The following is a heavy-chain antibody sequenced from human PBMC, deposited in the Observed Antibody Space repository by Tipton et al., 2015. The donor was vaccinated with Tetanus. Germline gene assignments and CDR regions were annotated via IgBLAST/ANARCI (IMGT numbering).Heavy chain of an antibody. CDR1: GFTFSSYA. CDR3: AREGADGYKSFTGLHYFDY. CDR2: ISGSGGST. D-gene: IGHD5-24*01. Sequence: SLRLSCAASGFTFSSYAMSWVRQAPGKGLEWVSAISGSGGSTYYADSVKGRFTVSRDNSKNTLYLQMNSLRAEDTAVYYCAREGADGYKSFTGLHYFDYWGQGTLVTVSS. J-gene: IGHJ4*02. V-gene: IGHV3-23*01.